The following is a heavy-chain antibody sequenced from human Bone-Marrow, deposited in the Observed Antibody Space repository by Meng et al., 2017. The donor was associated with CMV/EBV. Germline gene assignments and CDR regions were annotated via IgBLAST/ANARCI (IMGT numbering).Heavy chain of an antibody. CDR3: ARGRYSWGE. D-gene: IGHD3-16*01. CDR1: GFTFRSYW. J-gene: IGHJ4*02. V-gene: IGHV3-7*01. CDR2: IKQDGSEK. Sequence: GESLKISCAASGFTFRSYWMTWVRQAPGKGLEWVANIKQDGSEKYYVDSVKGRFTISRDNAKNSVYLQMNSLRAEDTAVYYCARGRYSWGEWGQGTLVTVSS.